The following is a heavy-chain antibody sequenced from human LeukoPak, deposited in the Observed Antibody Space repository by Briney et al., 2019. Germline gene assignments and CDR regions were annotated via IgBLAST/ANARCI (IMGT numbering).Heavy chain of an antibody. V-gene: IGHV4-38-2*01. CDR3: ARLRFYDILTGYYQYYYYYYYMDV. D-gene: IGHD3-9*01. CDR2: IYHSGST. CDR1: GYSISSGYY. Sequence: SETLSLTCAVSGYSISSGYYWGWIRQPPGKGLEWIGSIYHSGSTYYNPSLKSRVTISVDTSKNQFSLKLSSVTAADTAVYYCARLRFYDILTGYYQYYYYYYYMDVWGKGTTVTVSS. J-gene: IGHJ6*03.